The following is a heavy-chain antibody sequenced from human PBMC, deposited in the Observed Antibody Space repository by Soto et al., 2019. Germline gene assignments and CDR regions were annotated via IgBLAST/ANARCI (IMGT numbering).Heavy chain of an antibody. CDR2: ISGSGGST. CDR3: ARDAYTASGIVVVPAAYYYGMDV. CDR1: GFTFSIYA. Sequence: EVQLLESGGALVQPGGSLRLSCAASGFTFSIYAMAWVRQAPGKGLEWVSGISGSGGSTNYADSVKGRFTISRDTSKNTLFLQMNSLRVEDTALYFCARDAYTASGIVVVPAAYYYGMDVWGQGTTVTVSS. J-gene: IGHJ6*02. V-gene: IGHV3-23*01. D-gene: IGHD2-2*01.